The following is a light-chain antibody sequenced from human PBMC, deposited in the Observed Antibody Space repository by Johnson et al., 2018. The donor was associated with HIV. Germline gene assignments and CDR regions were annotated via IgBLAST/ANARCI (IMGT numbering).Light chain of an antibody. V-gene: IGLV1-51*01. CDR1: SSNIGNNY. CDR2: DNN. J-gene: IGLJ1*01. Sequence: QSILTQPPSVSAAPGQKVTISCSGSSSNIGNNYVSWYQQLPGTAPKRLIYDNNKRPSGIPDRFSVSKSGTSATLGITGLQTGDEADCYCGTWDSSLSAPLDVFGTGTKVTVL. CDR3: GTWDSSLSAPLDV.